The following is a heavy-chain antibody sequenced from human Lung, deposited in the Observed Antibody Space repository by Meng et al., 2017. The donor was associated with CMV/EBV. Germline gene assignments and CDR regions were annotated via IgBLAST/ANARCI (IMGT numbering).Heavy chain of an antibody. CDR2: INHGGNT. CDR3: GRGRKPDY. V-gene: IGHV4-34*01. J-gene: IGHJ4*02. Sequence: TLSLTCGVYGGFFTGYDWTWIRQVPGKGLEWIGHINHGGNTNYNPSLKRRLTLSIDTSKNQFSLRLSSVTATDTAIYYCGRGRKPDYWGQGTLVTVSS. CDR1: GGFFTGYD.